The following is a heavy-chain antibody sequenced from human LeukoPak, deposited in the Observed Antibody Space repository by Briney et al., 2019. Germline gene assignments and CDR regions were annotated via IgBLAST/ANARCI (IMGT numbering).Heavy chain of an antibody. CDR3: ARVPLWFGVASDYMDV. V-gene: IGHV1-8*01. CDR2: MNPNSGNT. CDR1: GYTFTSYD. J-gene: IGHJ6*03. D-gene: IGHD3-10*01. Sequence: ASVKVSCKASGYTFTSYDINWVRQATGQGLEWMGWMNPNSGNTGYAQKFQGRVTMTRNTSISTAYMELSSLRSEDTAVYYCARVPLWFGVASDYMDVWGKGTTVTISS.